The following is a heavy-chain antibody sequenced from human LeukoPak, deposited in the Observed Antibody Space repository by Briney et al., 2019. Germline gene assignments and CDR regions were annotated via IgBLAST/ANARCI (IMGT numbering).Heavy chain of an antibody. CDR2: ISYDGSNR. Sequence: PGRSLRLSCAASGFIFSSYGMHWVRQAPGKGLEWVAVISYDGSNRYYADSVKGRFTISRDNSKNTLYLQMNTLRAEDTAVYYCARGFLDFDFWGHGTLVTVSS. V-gene: IGHV3-30*03. J-gene: IGHJ4*01. CDR3: ARGFLDFDF. D-gene: IGHD3-3*01. CDR1: GFIFSSYG.